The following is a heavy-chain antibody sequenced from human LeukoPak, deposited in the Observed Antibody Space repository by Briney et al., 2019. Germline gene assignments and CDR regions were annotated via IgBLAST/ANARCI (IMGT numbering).Heavy chain of an antibody. CDR3: ARYCSSTSCYDY. CDR1: GFTFSSYA. Sequence: PGGSLRLSWAASGFTFSSYAMSWVRQAPGKGLEGVSAISGSGGSTYYAHSVKGRCTISRDNSKNTLYLQMNRLRAEDTAVYYCARYCSSTSCYDYWGQGTLVTVSS. D-gene: IGHD2-2*01. J-gene: IGHJ4*02. CDR2: ISGSGGST. V-gene: IGHV3-23*01.